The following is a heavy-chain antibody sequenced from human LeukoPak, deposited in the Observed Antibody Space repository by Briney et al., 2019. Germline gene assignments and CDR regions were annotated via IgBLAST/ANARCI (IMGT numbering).Heavy chain of an antibody. J-gene: IGHJ4*02. D-gene: IGHD1-26*01. CDR3: VRVWELSADH. V-gene: IGHV3-53*01. CDR1: GFTFSRAW. CDR2: SYSEEWVAISYSGGSS. Sequence: GGSLRLSCAASGFTFSRAWMSWVRQAPGKGLEWVAISYSEEWVAISYSGGSSQYAESVKGRFTISRDNSRNTLSLQMNSLRAEDTALYYCVRVWELSADHWGQGTLVTVSS.